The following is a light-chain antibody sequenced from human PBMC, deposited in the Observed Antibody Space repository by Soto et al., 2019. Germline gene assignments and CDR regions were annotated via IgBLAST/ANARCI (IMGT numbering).Light chain of an antibody. V-gene: IGKV1-5*03. CDR1: ETINTW. J-gene: IGKJ1*01. Sequence: DLQMNQSPPTLSASVGDTDTIHCRPSETINTWLAWFQQKPGKAPKLLIYQASTLESGVPSRFSGSGAGTEFTLTISSLQPDDFATYYCQQYNTYSGTFGQGTKVDI. CDR3: QQYNTYSGT. CDR2: QAS.